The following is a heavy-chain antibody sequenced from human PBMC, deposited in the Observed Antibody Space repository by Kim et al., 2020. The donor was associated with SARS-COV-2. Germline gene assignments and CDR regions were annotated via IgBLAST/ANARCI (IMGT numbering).Heavy chain of an antibody. J-gene: IGHJ6*01. Sequence: SETLSLTCAVYGGSFSGYYWSWIRQPPGKGLEWIGEINHSGSTNYNPSLKSRVTISVDTSKNQFSLKLSSVTAADTSVYYCARGSPVTTSYYYYGMDVWG. V-gene: IGHV4-34*01. D-gene: IGHD4-17*01. CDR2: INHSGST. CDR1: GGSFSGYY. CDR3: ARGSPVTTSYYYYGMDV.